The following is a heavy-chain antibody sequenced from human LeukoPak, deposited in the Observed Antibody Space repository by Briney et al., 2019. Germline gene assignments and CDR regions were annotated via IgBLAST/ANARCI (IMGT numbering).Heavy chain of an antibody. V-gene: IGHV3-23*01. CDR1: GFTFSSYA. CDR2: IRGSGDRT. D-gene: IGHD6-19*01. Sequence: HPGGSLRLSCAASGFTFSSYAMSWVRQAPGKGLEWVSLIRGSGDRTYYADSVKGRFTISRDNSKNTLFLQMNSLRAEDTAVYYCAKLMVAAYSSVSHWGQGTLVTVSS. CDR3: AKLMVAAYSSVSH. J-gene: IGHJ4*02.